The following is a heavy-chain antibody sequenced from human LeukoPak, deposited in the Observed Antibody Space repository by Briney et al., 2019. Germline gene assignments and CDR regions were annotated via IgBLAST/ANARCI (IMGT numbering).Heavy chain of an antibody. V-gene: IGHV1-18*01. D-gene: IGHD6-13*01. J-gene: IGHJ3*02. CDR1: GYTFNSYG. CDR3: ARDRMTGYSIRMGAFDI. Sequence: ASVKVSCKSSGYTFNSYGITWVRQAPGQGLEWMGWIHTYNGHTNYAQKLQGRVTMTTDTSTSTAYMELRSLRSDDTAVYYCARDRMTGYSIRMGAFDIWGQGTMVTVSS. CDR2: IHTYNGHT.